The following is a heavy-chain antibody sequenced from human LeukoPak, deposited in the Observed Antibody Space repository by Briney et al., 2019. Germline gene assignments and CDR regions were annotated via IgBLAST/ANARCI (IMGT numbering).Heavy chain of an antibody. CDR1: GFTVSSNY. CDR2: IYSGGST. V-gene: IGHV3-53*01. Sequence: GGTLRLSCAASGFTVSSNYMSWVRQAPGKGLEWVSVIYSGGSTYYADSVKGRFTISRDNSKNTLYLQMNSLRAEDTAVYYCAREVAMISMGHYYYYMDVWGKGTTVTVSS. D-gene: IGHD5-12*01. J-gene: IGHJ6*03. CDR3: AREVAMISMGHYYYYMDV.